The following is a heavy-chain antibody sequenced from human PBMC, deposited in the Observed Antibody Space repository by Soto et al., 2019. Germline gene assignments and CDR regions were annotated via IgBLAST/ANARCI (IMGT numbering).Heavy chain of an antibody. CDR1: GGSISSDY. D-gene: IGHD1-26*01. CDR3: ARRYGGNFDY. CDR2: ISYSGST. V-gene: IGHV4-59*01. J-gene: IGHJ4*02. Sequence: PSETMSLTCTVSGGSISSDYWSWIRQPPGKGLEWIGYISYSGSTNYNPSLKSRVTISVDTSKNQFSLKLSSVTAADTAVYYCARRYGGNFDYWGQGTLVTVSS.